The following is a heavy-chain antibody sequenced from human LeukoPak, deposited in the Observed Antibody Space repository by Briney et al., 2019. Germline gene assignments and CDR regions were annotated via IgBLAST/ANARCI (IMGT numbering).Heavy chain of an antibody. CDR2: INPNSGGT. J-gene: IGHJ4*02. V-gene: IGHV1-2*02. Sequence: GASVKVSCKASGYIFTGYYMHWVRQAPGQGLEWMGWINPNSGGTKYAQQFQGRVTMTGDPSTRTVYMELSSLTSDDTAVYYCARGTTDDYWGQGTPVTVSS. D-gene: IGHD1-1*01. CDR3: ARGTTDDY. CDR1: GYIFTGYY.